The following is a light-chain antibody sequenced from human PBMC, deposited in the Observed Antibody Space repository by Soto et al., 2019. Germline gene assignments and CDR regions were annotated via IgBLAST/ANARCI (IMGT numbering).Light chain of an antibody. CDR3: QQYNSYSWT. CDR1: ESVSKW. J-gene: IGKJ1*01. Sequence: DIQMTQSPSFLSASVGDKVTITCRATESVSKWLAWYQENPGNPPRPLIYDASTLESGVPSRFSGSGSGTEFTLTISSLQADDFAIYYCQQYNSYSWTFGQGTKVDI. V-gene: IGKV1-5*01. CDR2: DAS.